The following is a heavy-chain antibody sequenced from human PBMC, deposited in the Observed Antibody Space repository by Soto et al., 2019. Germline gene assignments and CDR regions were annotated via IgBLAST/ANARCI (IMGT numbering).Heavy chain of an antibody. CDR2: IRSKYGGGTT. D-gene: IGHD2-15*01. CDR3: PTYSPRTFCYGGPCYSVQTKFHVS. J-gene: IGHJ5*01. Sequence: EVQLVESGGGVAKAGGSLTLSCAASGFSFSNVWMSWVRQAPGKGLEWVGHIRSKYGGGTTDYTAPVKGRFTISRDYSTDTLYLQMSSLKTEDTAVYYCPTYSPRTFCYGGPCYSVQTKFHVSWGNGILVTVSS. CDR1: GFSFSNVW. V-gene: IGHV3-15*01.